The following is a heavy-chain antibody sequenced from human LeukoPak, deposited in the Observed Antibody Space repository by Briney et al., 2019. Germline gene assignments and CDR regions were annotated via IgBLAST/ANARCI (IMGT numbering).Heavy chain of an antibody. Sequence: ASVKVSCKASGYTFTGYYMHWVRQAPGQRLEWMGWINAGNGNTKYSQKFQGRVTITRDTSASTAYMELSSLRSEDTAVYYCARDEPLYYYDSSGYDYWGQGTLVTVSS. V-gene: IGHV1-3*01. D-gene: IGHD3-22*01. CDR3: ARDEPLYYYDSSGYDY. CDR1: GYTFTGYY. CDR2: INAGNGNT. J-gene: IGHJ4*02.